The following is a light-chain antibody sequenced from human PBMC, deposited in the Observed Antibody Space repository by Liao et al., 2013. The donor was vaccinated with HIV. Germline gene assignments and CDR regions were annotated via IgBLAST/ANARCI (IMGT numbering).Light chain of an antibody. Sequence: SYELTQPPSVSVSPGQTASITCSGDRLGDNYACWYQQKPGQSPVLVIYQDYKRPSGIPERFSGSNSGNTATLTISGTQAMDEADYYCQVWDRFSSFVFGTGTKVTVL. J-gene: IGLJ1*01. V-gene: IGLV3-1*01. CDR2: QDY. CDR3: QVWDRFSSFV. CDR1: RLGDNY.